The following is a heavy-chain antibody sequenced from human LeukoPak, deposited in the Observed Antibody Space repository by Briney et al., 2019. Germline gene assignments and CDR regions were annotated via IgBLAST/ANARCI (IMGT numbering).Heavy chain of an antibody. J-gene: IGHJ4*02. Sequence: PSETLSLTCAVYGGSFSGYYWSWIRQPPGKGLEWIGEINHSGSTNYNPSLKSRVTISVDTSKNQFSLKLSSATAADTAVYYCARAPPTYYYDSSGYYYDYWGQGTLVTVSS. D-gene: IGHD3-22*01. CDR2: INHSGST. CDR3: ARAPPTYYYDSSGYYYDY. CDR1: GGSFSGYY. V-gene: IGHV4-34*01.